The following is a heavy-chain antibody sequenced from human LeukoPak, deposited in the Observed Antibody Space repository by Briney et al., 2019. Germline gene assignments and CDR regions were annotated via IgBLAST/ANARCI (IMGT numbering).Heavy chain of an antibody. CDR1: GYTFSSFA. J-gene: IGHJ4*02. D-gene: IGHD6-19*01. CDR3: ARRAVTGTGPYYYDY. Sequence: QPGGSLRLSCAASGYTFSSFAMSWVRQPPGKGLEWVSGISASGGGTYYADSVKGRFTISRDNPKNTLHLLMNSLRAEDTAVYYCARRAVTGTGPYYYDYWGQGTLVTVSS. V-gene: IGHV3-23*01. CDR2: ISASGGGT.